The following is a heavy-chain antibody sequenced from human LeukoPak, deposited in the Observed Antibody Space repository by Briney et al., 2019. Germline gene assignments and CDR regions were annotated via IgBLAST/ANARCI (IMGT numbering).Heavy chain of an antibody. Sequence: SVKVSCKASGGTFSSYAISWVRQAPGQGLEWMGGIIPTFGTAAYAKKFQGRVTISADESTSTAYMELSSLTSEDTAVYYCARDLAMVRGARYRPYKWFDPWGQGTLVTVSS. J-gene: IGHJ5*02. D-gene: IGHD3-10*01. CDR2: IIPTFGTA. CDR1: GGTFSSYA. V-gene: IGHV1-69*13. CDR3: ARDLAMVRGARYRPYKWFDP.